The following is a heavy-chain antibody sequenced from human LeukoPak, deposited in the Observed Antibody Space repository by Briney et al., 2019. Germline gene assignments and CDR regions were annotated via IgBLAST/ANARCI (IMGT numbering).Heavy chain of an antibody. J-gene: IGHJ4*02. Sequence: PSETLSPTCAVYGGSFSGYYWSWIRQPPGKGLEWIGEINHSGSTNYNPSLKSRVTISVDTSKNQFSLKLSSVTAADTAVYYCARQRRYYYDSSGRAEPIDYWGQGTLVTVSS. CDR1: GGSFSGYY. CDR3: ARQRRYYYDSSGRAEPIDY. CDR2: INHSGST. D-gene: IGHD3-22*01. V-gene: IGHV4-34*01.